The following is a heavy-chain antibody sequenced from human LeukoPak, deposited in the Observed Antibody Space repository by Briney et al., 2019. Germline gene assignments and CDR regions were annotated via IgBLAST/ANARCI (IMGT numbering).Heavy chain of an antibody. J-gene: IGHJ4*02. Sequence: SETLSLTCAVYGGSFSGYYWSWIRQPPGKGLEWIGEINHSGSTNYNPSLKSRVTISVDTSKNQFSLKLSSVTAADTAVYYCARAQRYGGNSSSKYWGQGTLVTVSS. CDR2: INHSGST. CDR3: ARAQRYGGNSSSKY. D-gene: IGHD4-23*01. V-gene: IGHV4-34*01. CDR1: GGSFSGYY.